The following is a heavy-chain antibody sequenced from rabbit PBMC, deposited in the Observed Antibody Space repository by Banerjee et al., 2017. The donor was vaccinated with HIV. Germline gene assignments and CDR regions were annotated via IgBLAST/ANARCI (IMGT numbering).Heavy chain of an antibody. V-gene: IGHV1S45*01. CDR1: GFSFSSSYY. J-gene: IGHJ4*01. CDR3: ARDNYGYGGYGYGNL. D-gene: IGHD6-1*01. Sequence: QEQLVESGGDLVKSEGSLTLTCTASGFSFSSSYYMCWVRQAPGKGLEWIGCIDTGSSGSTYYASWAKGRFTISKTSSTTVTLQMTSLTAADTATYFCARDNYGYGGYGYGNLWGPGTLVTVS. CDR2: IDTGSSGST.